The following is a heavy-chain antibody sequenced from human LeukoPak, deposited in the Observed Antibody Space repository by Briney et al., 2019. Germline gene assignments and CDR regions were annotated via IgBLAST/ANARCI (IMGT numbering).Heavy chain of an antibody. CDR2: INAGNGHT. CDR1: AYSFTPYA. D-gene: IGHD5-12*01. CDR3: TRGRWVATNQAYYFDD. V-gene: IGHV1-3*03. Sequence: ASVKVSCKTSAYSFTPYAMHWLRQAPGHRLEWMGWINAGNGHTKYSQDFQGRLTITRDTSANIVYMDLSSLRSEDMAVYYCTRGRWVATNQAYYFDDWGQGTLVTVSS. J-gene: IGHJ4*02.